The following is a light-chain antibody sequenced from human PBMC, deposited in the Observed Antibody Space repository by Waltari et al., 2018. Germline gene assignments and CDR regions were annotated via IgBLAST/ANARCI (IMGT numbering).Light chain of an antibody. CDR2: DVS. V-gene: IGLV2-11*01. CDR3: CAYSGSYILL. CDR1: GSDMRGHTD. Sequence: QSALTKPRSVSGSPGQCVTFTCTRTGSDMRGHTDVSWYHQPPVRAPKVMIYDVSKRPSGVPYPFSGSKSDSTASLTISGLQADDEADYYCCAYSGSYILLFGGWTKLTVL. J-gene: IGLJ3*02.